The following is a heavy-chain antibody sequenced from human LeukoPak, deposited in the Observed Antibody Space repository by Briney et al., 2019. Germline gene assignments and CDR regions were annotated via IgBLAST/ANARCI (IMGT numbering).Heavy chain of an antibody. V-gene: IGHV3-53*01. CDR1: GFSVSGKF. Sequence: GGSLRLSCAASGFSVSGKFMSWVRQAPGKXXXWVSXIHYXXXXXXXXXXXXXXXXXXXXSENTLFLQMNSLRVDDTAVYFCASGDGYLQPYWGQGTLVTVSS. CDR3: ASGDGYLQPY. CDR2: IHYXXXX. D-gene: IGHD2-21*01. J-gene: IGHJ4*02.